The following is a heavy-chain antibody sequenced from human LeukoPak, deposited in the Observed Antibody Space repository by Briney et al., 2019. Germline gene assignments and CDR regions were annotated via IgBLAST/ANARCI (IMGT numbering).Heavy chain of an antibody. CDR1: GGSISSYY. V-gene: IGHV4-59*08. CDR3: ARQPPPADYYYYMDV. Sequence: SETLSLTCTVSGGSISSYYWSWIRQPPGKGLEWIGYIYYSGSTNYNPSLKSRVTISVDTSKNQFSLKLSSVTAADTAVYYCARQPPPADYYYYMDVWGKGTTVTVSS. J-gene: IGHJ6*03. CDR2: IYYSGST.